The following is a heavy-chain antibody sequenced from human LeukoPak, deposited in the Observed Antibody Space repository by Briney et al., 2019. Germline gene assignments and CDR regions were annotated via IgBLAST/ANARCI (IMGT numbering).Heavy chain of an antibody. CDR2: ISSSSSYI. CDR1: GFTFSSYS. Sequence: GGSLRLSCAASGFTFSSYSMNWVRQAPGKGLEWVSSISSSSSYIYYADSVKGRFTISRDNSKNTLYLQMNSLRAEDTAVYYCAKGLGSYLGALDYWGQGTLVTVSS. D-gene: IGHD3-10*01. V-gene: IGHV3-21*04. CDR3: AKGLGSYLGALDY. J-gene: IGHJ4*02.